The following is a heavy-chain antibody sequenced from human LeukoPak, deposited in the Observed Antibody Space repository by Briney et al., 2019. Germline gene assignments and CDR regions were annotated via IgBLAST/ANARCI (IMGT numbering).Heavy chain of an antibody. CDR1: GFTVSSNY. V-gene: IGHV3-53*01. Sequence: GGSLRLSCAASGFTVSSNYMSWVRQGPGKGLEWASIIYSGGSADYADSAKGRFTISRDNSKNTLYLQMNSLRVKDTAVYYCARVATGYYYSVDAWGQGTTVTVSS. J-gene: IGHJ6*02. CDR3: ARVATGYYYSVDA. D-gene: IGHD5-12*01. CDR2: IYSGGSA.